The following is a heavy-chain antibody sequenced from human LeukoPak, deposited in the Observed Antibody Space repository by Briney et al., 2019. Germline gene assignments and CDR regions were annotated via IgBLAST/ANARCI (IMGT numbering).Heavy chain of an antibody. Sequence: GGTLRLSCAASGFTFSSYGMSWVRQAPGKGLEWVSAISGNGDRTYYADSVKGRFSISRDNSKNTLYLQMNSLRSEDTAVYYCAGGWYNNWFDPWGQGTLVTVSS. CDR2: ISGNGDRT. V-gene: IGHV3-23*01. J-gene: IGHJ5*02. D-gene: IGHD6-19*01. CDR3: AGGWYNNWFDP. CDR1: GFTFSSYG.